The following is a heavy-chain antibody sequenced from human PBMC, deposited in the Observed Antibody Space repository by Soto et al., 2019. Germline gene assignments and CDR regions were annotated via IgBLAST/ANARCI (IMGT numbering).Heavy chain of an antibody. CDR1: GGSISTYY. Sequence: PSETLSLTCAVSGGSISTYYWSWIRQPPGKGLEWIGYVHYSGSTNYSPSLKSRVTISVDTSKNQFSLKLNSVTAADTAVFYCARGGSGVLDYWGQGTLVTVSS. V-gene: IGHV4-59*01. CDR3: ARGGSGVLDY. D-gene: IGHD2-8*01. CDR2: VHYSGST. J-gene: IGHJ4*02.